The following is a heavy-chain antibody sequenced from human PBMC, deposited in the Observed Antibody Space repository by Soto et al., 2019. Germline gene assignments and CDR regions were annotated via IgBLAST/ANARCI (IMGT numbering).Heavy chain of an antibody. D-gene: IGHD3-3*01. V-gene: IGHV4-4*02. CDR2: IYHIGST. J-gene: IGHJ6*02. CDR1: GGSISSSNW. CDR3: AGARLRLHYYDCKEV. Sequence: PSETLSLTCAVSGGSISSSNWSSWVRSPPGKGLEWIGEIYHIGSTNYNPSLKSRVTISVDKSKNQFSLKLSSVTAADTAVYYCAGARLRLHYYDCKEVWGQG.